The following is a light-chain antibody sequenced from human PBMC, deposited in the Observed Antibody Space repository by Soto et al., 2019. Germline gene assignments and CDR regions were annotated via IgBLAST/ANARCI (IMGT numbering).Light chain of an antibody. CDR2: EDN. CDR3: QSYDSSNVV. V-gene: IGLV6-57*03. J-gene: IGLJ2*01. CDR1: SGSIASNY. Sequence: NFMLTQPHSVSESPGKTVTISCTRSSGSIASNYVQWYQQLPGSAPTTVIYEDNQRPSGVPDRFSGSIDSSSNSASLTISGLKTEDEADYYCQSYDSSNVVFGGGTKRTVL.